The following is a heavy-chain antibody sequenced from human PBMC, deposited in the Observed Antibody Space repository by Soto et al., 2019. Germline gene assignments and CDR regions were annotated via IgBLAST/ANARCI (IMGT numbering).Heavy chain of an antibody. CDR2: IRSKANSYAS. Sequence: RLSYAASGFTVSGSGRHRVRQASGKGLEWVGRIRSKANSYASAYAASVEGRFTISRDDSKNTAYLQMNSLKTEDTAVYYCTRPPEDWYYYDSSGYSNAFDIWGQGTMVTV. J-gene: IGHJ3*02. D-gene: IGHD3-22*01. CDR1: GFTVSGSG. V-gene: IGHV3-73*01. CDR3: TRPPEDWYYYDSSGYSNAFDI.